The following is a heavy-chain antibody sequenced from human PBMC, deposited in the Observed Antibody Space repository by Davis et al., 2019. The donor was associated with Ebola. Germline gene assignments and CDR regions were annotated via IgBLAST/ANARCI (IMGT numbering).Heavy chain of an antibody. V-gene: IGHV5-51*01. CDR2: IYPGDSDT. CDR1: GYSFTSYW. CDR3: ARQSAITIFGNDGMDV. J-gene: IGHJ6*02. D-gene: IGHD3-3*01. Sequence: KVSCKGSGYSFTSYWIGWVRQMPGKGLEWMGIIYPGDSDTRYSPSFQGQVTISADKSISTAYLQWSSLKASDTAMYYCARQSAITIFGNDGMDVWGQGTTVTVSS.